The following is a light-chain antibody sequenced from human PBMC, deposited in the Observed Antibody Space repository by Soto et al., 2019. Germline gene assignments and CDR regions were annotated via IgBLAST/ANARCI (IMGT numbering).Light chain of an antibody. CDR1: SSDVGGYNY. CDR2: EVS. V-gene: IGLV2-14*01. J-gene: IGLJ2*01. Sequence: QSALTQPASVSGSPGQSIPISCTGTSSDVGGYNYVSWYQQHPGKAPKIMIYEVSNRTSGVSKRFSGSKSGNTASLTISGLQAEDEADYYCSSYTSSSTDVVFGGGTKLTVL. CDR3: SSYTSSSTDVV.